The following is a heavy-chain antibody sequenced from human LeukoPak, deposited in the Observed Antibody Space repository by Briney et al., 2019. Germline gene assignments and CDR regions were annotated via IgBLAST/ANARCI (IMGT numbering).Heavy chain of an antibody. J-gene: IGHJ4*02. CDR1: RFTFSSYA. Sequence: GGSLRLSCAASRFTFSSYAMSWVRQAPGKGLEWVSVISATDGSAYYADSVKGRLTISRDNSQNTLYLQMNSLRNEDTAVYYCARDGKYSGGFDSWGQGTLVTVSS. CDR3: ARDGKYSGGFDS. V-gene: IGHV3-23*01. D-gene: IGHD1-26*01. CDR2: ISATDGSA.